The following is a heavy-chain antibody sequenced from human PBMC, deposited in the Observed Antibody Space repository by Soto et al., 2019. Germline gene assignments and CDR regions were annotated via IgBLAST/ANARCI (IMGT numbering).Heavy chain of an antibody. D-gene: IGHD6-13*01. J-gene: IGHJ4*02. CDR1: GGSISSSSYY. CDR3: ARHLSSWYGIVLGEGTYFDY. Sequence: SETLSLTCTVSGGSISSSSYYWGWIRQPPGKGLEWIGSIYYSGSTYYNPSLKSRVTISVDTSKNQFSLKLSSVTAADTAVYYCARHLSSWYGIVLGEGTYFDYWGQGTLVTVSS. CDR2: IYYSGST. V-gene: IGHV4-39*01.